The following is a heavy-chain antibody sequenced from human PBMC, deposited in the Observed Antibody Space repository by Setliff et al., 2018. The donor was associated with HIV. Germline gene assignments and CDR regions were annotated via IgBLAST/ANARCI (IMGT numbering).Heavy chain of an antibody. V-gene: IGHV4-34*01. CDR3: ARRRETIVVVIGIPNWYFDL. Sequence: SETLSLTCAVYGGSFSGYSWTWIRQHPGKGLEWIGGVNHSGSTNYNPSLKSRVTISVDTSKNQFSLRLSSVTAADSAVYYCARRRETIVVVIGIPNWYFDLWGRGTLVTVSS. D-gene: IGHD2-21*01. CDR1: GGSFSGYS. J-gene: IGHJ2*01. CDR2: VNHSGST.